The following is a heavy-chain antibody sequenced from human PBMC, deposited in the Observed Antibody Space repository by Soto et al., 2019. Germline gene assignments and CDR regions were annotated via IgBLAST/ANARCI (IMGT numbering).Heavy chain of an antibody. J-gene: IGHJ6*02. V-gene: IGHV3-11*01. CDR1: GFTFSDYY. Sequence: ESGGGLVKPGGSLRLSCAASGFTFSDYYMSWIRQAPGKGLEWVSYISSSGSTIYYADSVKGRFTISRDNAKNSLYLQMNSLRAEDTAVYYCAREVEMATIRYYGMDVWGQGTTVTVSS. D-gene: IGHD5-12*01. CDR3: AREVEMATIRYYGMDV. CDR2: ISSSGSTI.